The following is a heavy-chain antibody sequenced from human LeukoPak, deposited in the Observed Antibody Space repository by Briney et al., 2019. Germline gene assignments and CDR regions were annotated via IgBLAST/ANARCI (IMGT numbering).Heavy chain of an antibody. D-gene: IGHD3-10*01. CDR1: RFTFSSYS. Sequence: GGSLRLSCAASRFTFSSYSMHWVRQAPGKGLEWVSSISSSGNYIYYADSLKGRFTISRDNAKNSLYLQMNSLRAEDTAVYYCARDVGFHYGSGTYTREDALDVWGQGTMVTVSS. J-gene: IGHJ3*01. V-gene: IGHV3-21*01. CDR2: ISSSGNYI. CDR3: ARDVGFHYGSGTYTREDALDV.